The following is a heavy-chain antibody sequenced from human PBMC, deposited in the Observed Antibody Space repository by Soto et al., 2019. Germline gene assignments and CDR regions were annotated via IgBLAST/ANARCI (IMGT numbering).Heavy chain of an antibody. Sequence: PGGSLRLSCAASGFTFSSYAMHWVRQAPGKGLEWVAVISYDGSNKYYADSVKGRFTISRDNSKNTLYLQMNSLRAEDTAVYYCTGSYDSSGYYFDYWGQGTLVTVSS. CDR2: ISYDGSNK. V-gene: IGHV3-30-3*01. J-gene: IGHJ4*02. CDR3: TGSYDSSGYYFDY. D-gene: IGHD3-22*01. CDR1: GFTFSSYA.